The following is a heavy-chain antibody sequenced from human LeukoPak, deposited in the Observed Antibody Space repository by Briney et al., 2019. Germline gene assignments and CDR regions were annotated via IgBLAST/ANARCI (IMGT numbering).Heavy chain of an antibody. Sequence: ASVKVSCKVSGYTLTELSMHWVRQAPGKGLEWMGGFDAEDGETIYAQKFQGRVTMTEDTSTDTAYMELSSLRSEDTAVYYCATDAASGRVVIRLDAFDIWGQGTMVTVSS. CDR3: ATDAASGRVVIRLDAFDI. CDR1: GYTLTELS. D-gene: IGHD3-10*01. CDR2: FDAEDGET. J-gene: IGHJ3*02. V-gene: IGHV1-24*01.